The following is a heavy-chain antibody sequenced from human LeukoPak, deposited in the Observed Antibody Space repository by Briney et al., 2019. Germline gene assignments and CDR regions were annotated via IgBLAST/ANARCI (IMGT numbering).Heavy chain of an antibody. CDR1: GVSISSGGYY. D-gene: IGHD2-15*01. J-gene: IGHJ4*02. CDR2: IYYSGST. V-gene: IGHV4-31*03. Sequence: SETLSLTCTVSGVSISSGGYYWIWIRPHPGKGLEWIGYIYYSGSTYYNPSLKSRVTISVDTSKNQFSLKLSSVTAADTAVYYCARTSIVVVVAAWGTSSYYFDYWGQGTLVTVSS. CDR3: ARTSIVVVVAAWGTSSYYFDY.